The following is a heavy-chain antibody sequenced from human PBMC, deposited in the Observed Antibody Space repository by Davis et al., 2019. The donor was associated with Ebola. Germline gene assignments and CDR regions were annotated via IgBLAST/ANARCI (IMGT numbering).Heavy chain of an antibody. CDR1: GYTFTSYG. CDR2: ISAYNGNT. V-gene: IGHV1-18*04. CDR3: ARDRRGSYTVDY. Sequence: ASVKVSCKASGYTFTSYGISWVRQAPGQGLEWMGWISAYNGNTNYAQKLQGRVTMTTDTSTSTAYMELTSLTSEDTAVYYCARDRRGSYTVDYWGQGTLVTVSS. D-gene: IGHD1-26*01. J-gene: IGHJ4*02.